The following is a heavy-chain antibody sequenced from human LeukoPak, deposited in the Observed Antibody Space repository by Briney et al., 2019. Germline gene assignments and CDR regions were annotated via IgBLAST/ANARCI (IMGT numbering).Heavy chain of an antibody. J-gene: IGHJ5*02. CDR3: ARDPPLIRALDP. D-gene: IGHD3-16*01. V-gene: IGHV4-59*01. CDR2: IYYSGST. Sequence: SETLSLTCTVSGGSISSYYWSWIRQPPGKGLEWIGYIYYSGSTNYNPSLKSRVTISVDTSKNQFSLKLSSVTAADTAVYYCARDPPLIRALDPWGQGTLVTVSS. CDR1: GGSISSYY.